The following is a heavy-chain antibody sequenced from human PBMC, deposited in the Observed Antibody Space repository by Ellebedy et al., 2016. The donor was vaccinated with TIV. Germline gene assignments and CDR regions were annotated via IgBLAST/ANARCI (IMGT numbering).Heavy chain of an antibody. CDR3: ARGKLMVYAD. D-gene: IGHD2-8*01. V-gene: IGHV3-33*08. J-gene: IGHJ4*02. CDR1: GFTFRNYG. Sequence: PGGSLRLSCEASGFTFRNYGMHWVRQAPGKGLEWVAVIWHDGSNEYYGDSVKGRFTISRDNSRNTLYLRMFSLRAEDTAVYFCARGKLMVYADWGQGTLVTVSS. CDR2: IWHDGSNE.